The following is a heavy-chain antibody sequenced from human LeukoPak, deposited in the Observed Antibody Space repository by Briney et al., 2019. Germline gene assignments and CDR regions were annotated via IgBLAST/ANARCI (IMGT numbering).Heavy chain of an antibody. CDR2: INGGGGTT. D-gene: IGHD6-19*01. CDR1: GFTFDDHA. V-gene: IGHV3-43*02. J-gene: IGHJ5*02. Sequence: GGSLRLSCAASGFTFDDHAMHWVRQVPGKGLEWVALINGGGGTTLYADSVKGRFTISRDNKKNSLFLHMTNLKPEDTAFYYCAILPIGVAQKWFGPWGQGTLVTVSS. CDR3: AILPIGVAQKWFGP.